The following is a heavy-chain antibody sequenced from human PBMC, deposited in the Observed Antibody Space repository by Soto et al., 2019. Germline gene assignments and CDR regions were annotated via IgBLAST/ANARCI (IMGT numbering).Heavy chain of an antibody. CDR2: INAYNGNT. CDR1: GYTFTNYG. Sequence: QVQLVQSGAEVEKPGASVKVSCKASGYTFTNYGISWGRQAPGQGLEWMGWINAYNGNTKYAQKLQGRVTMTTDTSTSTAYMELRSLRSDDTAVYYCARDQAMAQFDYWGQGTLVTVSS. V-gene: IGHV1-18*01. CDR3: ARDQAMAQFDY. J-gene: IGHJ4*02. D-gene: IGHD5-18*01.